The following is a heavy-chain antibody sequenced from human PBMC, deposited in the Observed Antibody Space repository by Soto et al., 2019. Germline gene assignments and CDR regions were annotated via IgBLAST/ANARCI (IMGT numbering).Heavy chain of an antibody. CDR3: ARRGPGTDFDY. CDR1: GFTFSSYA. V-gene: IGHV3-23*01. J-gene: IGHJ4*02. CDR2: VSGSGGST. Sequence: EVQLLESGGGLVQPGGSLRLSCAASGFTFSSYAMRWVRQAPGKGLESVSAVSGSGGSTYYADSVQGRFTISRDNSKNPLSLQINSLRVEDTAVYYCARRGPGTDFDYWGKGTLVTVSS. D-gene: IGHD6-13*01.